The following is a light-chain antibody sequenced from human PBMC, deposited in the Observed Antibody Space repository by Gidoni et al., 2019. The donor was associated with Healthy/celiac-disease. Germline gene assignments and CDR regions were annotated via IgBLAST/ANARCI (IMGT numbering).Light chain of an antibody. CDR1: SSNIGNNY. V-gene: IGLV1-51*01. J-gene: IGLJ3*02. Sequence: QSVLTQPPSVSAAPGQKVTISCSGSSSNIGNNYVSWYQQLPGTAPKLLIYDNNKRPSGIPDRFSGSKSGTSATLGITGLQTGDEADYYCGTWDSSLSAWVFGGGDQADRP. CDR2: DNN. CDR3: GTWDSSLSAWV.